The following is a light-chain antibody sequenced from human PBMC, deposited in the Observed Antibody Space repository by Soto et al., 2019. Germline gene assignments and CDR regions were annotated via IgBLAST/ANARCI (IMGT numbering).Light chain of an antibody. J-gene: IGLJ2*01. CDR2: DVS. V-gene: IGLV2-14*01. CDR3: SSYTSNSTLL. CDR1: SSDVAGYNY. Sequence: QSALTQPASVSGSPGQSITISCTGTSSDVAGYNYVSWYQQHPGKAPKPMIYDVSDRPSGVSSRFSGSRSGNTASLTISGLQAEDEADYYCSSYTSNSTLLFGGGTKLTVL.